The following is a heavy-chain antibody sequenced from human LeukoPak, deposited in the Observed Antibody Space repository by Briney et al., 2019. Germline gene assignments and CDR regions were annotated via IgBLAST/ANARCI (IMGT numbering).Heavy chain of an antibody. CDR3: ARRTFGLTSPRWFDP. V-gene: IGHV5-51*01. D-gene: IGHD3-10*01. CDR2: IHPADSQT. CDR1: GDDFTNYW. J-gene: IGHJ5*02. Sequence: PGESLKTSCKNSGDDFTNYWNGWVRQMPGKGLEWIRVIHPADSQTFYSPSFQGQVTISADRSISTIYLQWSSLKAADTALYYCARRTFGLTSPRWFDPWGQGTLVTVSS.